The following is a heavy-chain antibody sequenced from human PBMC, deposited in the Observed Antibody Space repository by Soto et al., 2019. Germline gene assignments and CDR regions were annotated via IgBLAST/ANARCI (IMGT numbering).Heavy chain of an antibody. D-gene: IGHD3-16*02. Sequence: VASVKVSCKASGGTFSSYAISWVRQAPGQGLEWMGGIIPIFGTANYAQKFQGRVTITADESTSTAYMELSSLRSEDTAVYYCARGDYVWGSYRYGWFDPWGQGTLVTVSS. CDR3: ARGDYVWGSYRYGWFDP. J-gene: IGHJ5*02. CDR2: IIPIFGTA. CDR1: GGTFSSYA. V-gene: IGHV1-69*13.